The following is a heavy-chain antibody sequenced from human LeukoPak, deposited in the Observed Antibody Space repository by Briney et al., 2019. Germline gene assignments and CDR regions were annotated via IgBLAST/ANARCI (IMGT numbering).Heavy chain of an antibody. CDR2: TYYRSKWYN. V-gene: IGHV6-1*01. CDR3: ARDFGTTGWHTFDY. CDR1: GDSVSSKNGT. D-gene: IGHD6-19*01. J-gene: IGHJ4*02. Sequence: SQTLSLTCVVSGDSVSSKNGTWNWIRQSPSRGLEWLGRTYYRSKWYNDYAESMEGRMTISQDTSKNQYSLHLNSVTPDDTAVYYCARDFGTTGWHTFDYWGQGTLVTVSS.